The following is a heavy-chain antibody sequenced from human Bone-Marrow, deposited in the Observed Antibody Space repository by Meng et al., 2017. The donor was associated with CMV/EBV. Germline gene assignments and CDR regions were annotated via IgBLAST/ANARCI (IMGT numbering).Heavy chain of an antibody. CDR3: AKVAGRVY. Sequence: QVRLVAVGGGGFRPRWALRLSCAASGCTFSSYGMHWVRQAPGKGLELVAFIRYDGSNKYYADSVKGRLTISRDNSKNTLYLQMNSLRAEDTAVYYCAKVAGRVYWGQGTLVTVSS. J-gene: IGHJ4*02. D-gene: IGHD2-15*01. V-gene: IGHV3-30*02. CDR1: GCTFSSYG. CDR2: IRYDGSNK.